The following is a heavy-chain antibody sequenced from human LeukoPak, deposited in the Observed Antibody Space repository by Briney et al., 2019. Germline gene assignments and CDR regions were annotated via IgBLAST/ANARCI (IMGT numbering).Heavy chain of an antibody. Sequence: PSETLSLTCTVPGGSISSYYWSWIRQPPGKGLEWIGYIYYSGSTNYNPSLKSRVTISVDTSKNQFSLKLSSVTAADTAVYYCARVGLYCSGGSCYSDGMDVWGKGTTVTVSS. V-gene: IGHV4-59*01. D-gene: IGHD2-15*01. CDR2: IYYSGST. J-gene: IGHJ6*04. CDR3: ARVGLYCSGGSCYSDGMDV. CDR1: GGSISSYY.